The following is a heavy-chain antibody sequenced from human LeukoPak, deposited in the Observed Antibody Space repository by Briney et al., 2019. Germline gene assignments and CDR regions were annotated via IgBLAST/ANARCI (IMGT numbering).Heavy chain of an antibody. J-gene: IGHJ4*02. V-gene: IGHV3-21*01. D-gene: IGHD1-26*01. CDR1: GFTFSSYG. Sequence: NPGGSLRLSCAASGFTFSSYGMNWVRQAPGKGLEWVSSISSSGSYIFYADSVKGRFTISRDDAKNSLYLQMNNLRAEDTAVYYCARDISGSLEFDYWGQGTLVTVSS. CDR2: ISSSGSYI. CDR3: ARDISGSLEFDY.